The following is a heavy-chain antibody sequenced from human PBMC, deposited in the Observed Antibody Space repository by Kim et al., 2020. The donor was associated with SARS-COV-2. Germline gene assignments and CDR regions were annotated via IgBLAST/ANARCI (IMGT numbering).Heavy chain of an antibody. Sequence: SVKGRFTISRDNSKNTLYLQMNSLRAEDTAVYYCAKGGAYYYDSSGHFDYWGQGTLVTVSS. D-gene: IGHD3-22*01. J-gene: IGHJ4*02. V-gene: IGHV3-23*01. CDR3: AKGGAYYYDSSGHFDY.